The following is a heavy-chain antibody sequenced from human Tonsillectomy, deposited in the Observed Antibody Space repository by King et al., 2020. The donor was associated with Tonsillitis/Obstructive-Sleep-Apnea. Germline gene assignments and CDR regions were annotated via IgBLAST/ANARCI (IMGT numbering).Heavy chain of an antibody. CDR2: INHSGST. J-gene: IGHJ4*02. CDR3: ARGSVGGDYVLDN. CDR1: GGSFSGYY. D-gene: IGHD4-17*01. Sequence: VQLQQWGAGLLKPSETLSLTCAVYGGSFSGYYWNWIRQPPGKGLEWIGEINHSGSTNYNPSLKSRVSISVDTSKNQFSLKLSSVPAADKAVYYCARGSVGGDYVLDNWGQGTLLTVSS. V-gene: IGHV4-34*01.